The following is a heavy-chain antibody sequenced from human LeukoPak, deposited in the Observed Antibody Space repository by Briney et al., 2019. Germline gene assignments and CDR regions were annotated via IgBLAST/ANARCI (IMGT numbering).Heavy chain of an antibody. CDR2: IYYSGST. D-gene: IGHD5-18*01. Sequence: SETLSLTCTVSGGSISSSSYYWGWIRQPPGKGLEWIGSIYYSGSTYYNPSLKSRVTISVDTSKNQFSLKLSSVTAADTAVYYCARLGLYGYSYGTYYFDYWGQGTLVTVSS. V-gene: IGHV4-39*01. J-gene: IGHJ4*02. CDR3: ARLGLYGYSYGTYYFDY. CDR1: GGSISSSSYY.